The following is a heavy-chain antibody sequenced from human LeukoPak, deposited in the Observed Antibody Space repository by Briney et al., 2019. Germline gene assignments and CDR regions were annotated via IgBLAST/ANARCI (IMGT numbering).Heavy chain of an antibody. J-gene: IGHJ5*02. CDR2: ISAYNGNT. CDR1: GYTFTSYG. CDR3: ARTLQLRNFDP. V-gene: IGHV1-18*01. D-gene: IGHD3-3*01. Sequence: ASVKVSCMASGYTFTSYGISWVRQAPGQGLEWMGWISAYNGNTNYAQKLQGRVTMTTDTSTSTAYMELRSLGSDDTAVYYCARTLQLRNFDPWGQGTLVTVSS.